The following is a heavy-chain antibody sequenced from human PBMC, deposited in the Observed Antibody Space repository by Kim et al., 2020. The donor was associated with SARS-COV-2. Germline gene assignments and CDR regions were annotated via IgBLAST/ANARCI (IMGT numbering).Heavy chain of an antibody. D-gene: IGHD4-17*01. Sequence: ADPVKGRITIARDNSTNTLDLQMSSLRADDTAIYYCSKDRTYGDYQFDSWGHGTLVTVSS. V-gene: IGHV3-30*02. CDR3: SKDRTYGDYQFDS. J-gene: IGHJ5*01.